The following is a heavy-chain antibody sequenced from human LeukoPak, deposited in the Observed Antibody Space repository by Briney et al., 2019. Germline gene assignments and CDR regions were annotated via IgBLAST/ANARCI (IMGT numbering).Heavy chain of an antibody. CDR2: ISSDGSTT. CDR3: NVRWGPNSDY. J-gene: IGHJ4*02. D-gene: IGHD7-27*01. CDR1: GFTFSTFW. V-gene: IGHV3-74*01. Sequence: GGSLRLSCAASGFTFSTFWMHWVRQTPGKGLVWVSRISSDGSTTHYADSVKGRFTISRDNAKNTLFLHMNSLRAEDAAVYYCNVRWGPNSDYWGQGTLVTVSS.